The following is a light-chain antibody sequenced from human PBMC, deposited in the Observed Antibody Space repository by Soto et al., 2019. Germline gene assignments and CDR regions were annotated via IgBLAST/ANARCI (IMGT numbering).Light chain of an antibody. J-gene: IGKJ5*01. CDR1: QSVSSSY. CDR2: GAS. V-gene: IGKV3-20*01. Sequence: EIVLTQSPGTLSLSPGERATLSCRASQSVSSSYLALYQQKPGQAPRLLIYGASSRATGIPDRFSGSGSGTDFTLTISRLEPEDFAVYYCQQYGSSPLVTFGQGTRLEIK. CDR3: QQYGSSPLVT.